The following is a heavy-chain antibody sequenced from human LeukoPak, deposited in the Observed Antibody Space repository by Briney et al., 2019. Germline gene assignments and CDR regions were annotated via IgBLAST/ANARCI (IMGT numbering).Heavy chain of an antibody. CDR3: ARVSPMEYCSGGSCYPYFDH. Sequence: SETLSLTCTVSGGSISTYYWSWIRQPPGKGLEWIGYIYYGGSTNYNPSLKSRVTISIDRSKNQFSMMLSSVTAADTAVYYCARVSPMEYCSGGSCYPYFDHWGQGTLVTVSS. CDR1: GGSISTYY. J-gene: IGHJ4*02. D-gene: IGHD2-15*01. CDR2: IYYGGST. V-gene: IGHV4-59*01.